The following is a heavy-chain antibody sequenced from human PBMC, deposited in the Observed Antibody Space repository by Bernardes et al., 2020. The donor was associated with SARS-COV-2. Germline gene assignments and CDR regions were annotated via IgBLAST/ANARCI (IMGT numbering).Heavy chain of an antibody. D-gene: IGHD3-22*01. V-gene: IGHV3-30-3*01. CDR2: ISYDGSNK. CDR1: GFTFSSYA. CDR3: ARDLGGYTDV. J-gene: IGHJ6*02. Sequence: SLRLSCAASGFTFSSYAMHWVRQAPGKGLEWVAVISYDGSNKYYADSVKGRFTISRDNSKNTLYLQMNSLRAEDTAVYYCARDLGGYTDVWGQGTTVTVSS.